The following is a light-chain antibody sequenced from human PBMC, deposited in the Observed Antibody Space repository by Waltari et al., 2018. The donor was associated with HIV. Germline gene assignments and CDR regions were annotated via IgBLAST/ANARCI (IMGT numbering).Light chain of an antibody. CDR1: SSDVGGYNY. CDR2: DVS. V-gene: IGLV2-11*01. Sequence: QSALTQPRSVAGSPGQSVPISCPGTSSDVGGYNYVAWYQQHPGKAPKLMIYDVSKRPSGVPDRFSGSKSGNTASLTISGLQAEDEADYYCCSYVGSGYVFGTGTKVTVL. CDR3: CSYVGSGYV. J-gene: IGLJ1*01.